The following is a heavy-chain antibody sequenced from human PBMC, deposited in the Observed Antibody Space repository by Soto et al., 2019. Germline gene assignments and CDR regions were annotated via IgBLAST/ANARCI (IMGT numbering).Heavy chain of an antibody. Sequence: PSETLSLTCTVSGASMTNYHWNWVRQSAGGGLGYIGRVSGTGTTYYNPSLKSRVTISVDTSKNQFSLTLSSVSAADTALYYCARCSLVVVPAPGFDPWGRGTLVTVSS. J-gene: IGHJ5*02. CDR1: GASMTNYH. CDR3: ARCSLVVVPAPGFDP. D-gene: IGHD2-2*01. CDR2: VSGTGTT. V-gene: IGHV4-4*07.